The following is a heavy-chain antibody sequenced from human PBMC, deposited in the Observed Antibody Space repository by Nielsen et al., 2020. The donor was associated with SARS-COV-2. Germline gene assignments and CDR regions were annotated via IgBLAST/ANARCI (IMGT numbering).Heavy chain of an antibody. CDR2: IYSGGST. CDR1: GFTVSSNY. V-gene: IGHV3-66*01. J-gene: IGHJ6*02. D-gene: IGHD3-9*01. CDR3: ARGDWLLLFGMDV. Sequence: GGSLRLSCAASGFTVSSNYMSWVRQAPGKGLEWVSVIYSGGSTYYADSVKGRFTISRDNSKNTLYLQMNSLRAEDTAVYYCARGDWLLLFGMDVWGQGTTVTVSS.